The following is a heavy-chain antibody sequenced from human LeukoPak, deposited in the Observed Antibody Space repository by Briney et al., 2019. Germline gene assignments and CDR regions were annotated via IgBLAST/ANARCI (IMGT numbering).Heavy chain of an antibody. Sequence: GGSLRLSCAASGFTFDDYGMSWVRQAPGKGLEWVSGINWNGGSTGYADSVRGRSTISRDNAKNSLYLQMNSLRAEDTAVYYCARALYDSSGYYSHFDYWGQGTLVTVSS. V-gene: IGHV3-20*04. D-gene: IGHD3-22*01. J-gene: IGHJ4*02. CDR2: INWNGGST. CDR1: GFTFDDYG. CDR3: ARALYDSSGYYSHFDY.